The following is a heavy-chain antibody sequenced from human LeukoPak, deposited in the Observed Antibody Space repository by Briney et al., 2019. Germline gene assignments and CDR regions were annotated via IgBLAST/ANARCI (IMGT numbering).Heavy chain of an antibody. CDR2: IYTSGST. V-gene: IGHV4-59*10. CDR1: GGSFSGYY. Sequence: SETLSLTCAVYGGSFSGYYWSWIRQPAGKGLEWIGRIYTSGSTNYNPSLKSRVTMSVDTSKNQFSLKLSSVTAADTAVYYCARYHRGAFDIWGQGTMVTVSS. J-gene: IGHJ3*02. CDR3: ARYHRGAFDI.